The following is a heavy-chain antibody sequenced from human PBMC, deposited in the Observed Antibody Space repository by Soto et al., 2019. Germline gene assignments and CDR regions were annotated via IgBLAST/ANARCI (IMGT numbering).Heavy chain of an antibody. CDR2: IYYSGST. Sequence: QVQLQESGPGLVKPSETLSLTCTVSGGSISSYYCSWIRQPPGKGLEWIGYIYYSGSTNYNPSLQRRVTISVDTSKNQFSLKLSSVTAADTAVYYCASGRWLQLPAYWGQGTLVTVSS. V-gene: IGHV4-59*08. CDR3: ASGRWLQLPAY. D-gene: IGHD5-12*01. CDR1: GGSISSYY. J-gene: IGHJ4*02.